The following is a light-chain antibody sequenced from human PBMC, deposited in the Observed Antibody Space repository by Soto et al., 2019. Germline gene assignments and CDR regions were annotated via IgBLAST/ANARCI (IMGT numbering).Light chain of an antibody. V-gene: IGKV1-5*01. CDR1: QSISSY. CDR2: DAS. CDR3: QQYSSYWT. J-gene: IGKJ1*01. Sequence: DIQMTPPPSTLSASVGDRVTITCRASQSISSYLAWYQQKPGKGPKLLIYDASSLESGVPSRFRGSGSGTEFTLTISSLQPDDFANYYCQQYSSYWTFGQGTKVEIK.